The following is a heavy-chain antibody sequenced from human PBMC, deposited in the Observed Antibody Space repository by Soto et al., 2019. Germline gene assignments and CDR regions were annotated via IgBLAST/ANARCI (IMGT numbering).Heavy chain of an antibody. Sequence: SETLFLTCTVSGGSISSYYWSWIRQPPGKGLEWIGYIYYSGSTNYNPSLKSRVTISVDTSKNQFSLKLSSVTAADTAVYYCAREYSNYWDYWGQGTLVTVSS. CDR3: AREYSNYWDY. CDR1: GGSISSYY. D-gene: IGHD4-4*01. J-gene: IGHJ4*02. V-gene: IGHV4-59*01. CDR2: IYYSGST.